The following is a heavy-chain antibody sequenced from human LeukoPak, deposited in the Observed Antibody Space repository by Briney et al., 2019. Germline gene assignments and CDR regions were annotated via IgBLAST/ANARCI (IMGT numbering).Heavy chain of an antibody. CDR1: GGSISSVSYY. D-gene: IGHD3-10*01. J-gene: IGHJ5*02. Sequence: PSETLSLTCTVSGGSISSVSYYWSWIRQHPGKGLEWIGYIYYSGSTYYTPSLKSRVTISLDTSKNQFSLKLSSVTAADTAVYYCARGFGLGNWLDPWGQGTLVTVSS. CDR2: IYYSGST. CDR3: ARGFGLGNWLDP. V-gene: IGHV4-31*03.